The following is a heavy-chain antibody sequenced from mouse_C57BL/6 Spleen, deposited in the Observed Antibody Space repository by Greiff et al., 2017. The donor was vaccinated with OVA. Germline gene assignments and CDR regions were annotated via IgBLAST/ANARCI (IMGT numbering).Heavy chain of an antibody. V-gene: IGHV1-26*01. Sequence: EVQLQESGPELVRPGASVKLSCKASGYTFTDYDMNWVKQRHGQGLEWIGDINPKNGGTSYNQKFKGKATLTVDKSSSTAYMELRSLTSEDSAVYDGANLSYYAYPSYAFDYWGQGTSVTVSA. CDR3: ANLSYYAYPSYAFDY. D-gene: IGHD1-1*02. CDR2: INPKNGGT. J-gene: IGHJ4*01. CDR1: GYTFTDYD.